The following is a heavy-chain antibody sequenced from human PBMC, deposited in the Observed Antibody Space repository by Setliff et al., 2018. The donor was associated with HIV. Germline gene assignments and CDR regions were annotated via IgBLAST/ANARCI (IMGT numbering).Heavy chain of an antibody. Sequence: SETLSLTCAVYGGSFSGYYWSWIRQPPGKGLEWIGEINHSGSTNYNPSLKSRVTISVDTSKNQFSLKLSSVTAADTAVYYCARGLLDYWGQGTLVTVSS. J-gene: IGHJ4*02. CDR3: ARGLLDY. V-gene: IGHV4-34*01. CDR2: INHSGST. D-gene: IGHD2-15*01. CDR1: GGSFSGYY.